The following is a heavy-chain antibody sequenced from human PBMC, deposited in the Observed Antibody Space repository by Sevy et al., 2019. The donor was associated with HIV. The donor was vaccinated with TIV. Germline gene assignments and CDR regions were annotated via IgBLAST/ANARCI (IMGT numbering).Heavy chain of an antibody. CDR3: ARDLPDYGDYGRFDP. V-gene: IGHV4-61*02. CDR1: GDSISSGLYY. CDR2: IYPSGST. D-gene: IGHD4-17*01. Sequence: SETLSLTCTVSGDSISSGLYYWSWIRQPAGKGLEWIGRIYPSGSTNYNPSLRGRVSISVDTSTNQFSLKLNSVTAADTAVYYCARDLPDYGDYGRFDPWGQGTLVTVSS. J-gene: IGHJ5*02.